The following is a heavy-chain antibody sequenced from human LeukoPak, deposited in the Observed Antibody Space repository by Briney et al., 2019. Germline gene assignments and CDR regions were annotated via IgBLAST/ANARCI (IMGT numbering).Heavy chain of an antibody. CDR2: INHSGST. D-gene: IGHD6-19*01. Sequence: PGGSLRLSCIASGFTFADYSMTWFRQPPGKGLEWIGEINHSGSTNYNPSLKSRVTISVDTSKNQFSLKLSSVTAADTAVYYCARLEMAGTDHYWGQGTLVTVSS. CDR1: GFTFADYS. CDR3: ARLEMAGTDHY. J-gene: IGHJ4*02. V-gene: IGHV4-34*01.